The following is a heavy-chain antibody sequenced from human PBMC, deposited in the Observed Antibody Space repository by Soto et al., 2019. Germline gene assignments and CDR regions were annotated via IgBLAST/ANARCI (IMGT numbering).Heavy chain of an antibody. CDR2: TYYRSKWYN. CDR3: ARAPSYYDILTGYYTPSYYYYGMDV. J-gene: IGHJ6*02. Sequence: SQTLSLTCAISGDSVSSNSAAWNWIRQSPSRGLEWPGRTYYRSKWYNDYAVSVKSRITINPDTSKNQFSLQLNSVTPEDTAVYYCARAPSYYDILTGYYTPSYYYYGMDVWGQGTTVTVSS. CDR1: GDSVSSNSAA. D-gene: IGHD3-9*01. V-gene: IGHV6-1*01.